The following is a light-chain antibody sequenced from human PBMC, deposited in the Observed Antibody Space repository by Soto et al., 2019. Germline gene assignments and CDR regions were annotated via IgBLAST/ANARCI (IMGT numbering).Light chain of an antibody. CDR1: QSVGNN. J-gene: IGKJ4*01. V-gene: IGKV3-15*01. Sequence: EIVVTQSPATLSVSPGERATLSCMASQSVGNNFAWYQQKPGQAPRLLIFATSTRATGVPARFSGSGSGTEFTLTISSLQSEDFAVYYCQQYSDWPLTFGGGTKVEIE. CDR3: QQYSDWPLT. CDR2: ATS.